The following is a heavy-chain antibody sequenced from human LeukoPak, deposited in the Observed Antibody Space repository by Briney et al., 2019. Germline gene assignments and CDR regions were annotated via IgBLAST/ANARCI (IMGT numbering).Heavy chain of an antibody. CDR3: AKDIAYDSSGEFDY. Sequence: PGGSLRLSCAASGFTFDDYAMHWVRHAPGKGLEWVSLISWDGGSTYYADSVKGRFTISRDNSKNSLYLQMNSLRAEDTALYYCAKDIAYDSSGEFDYWGQGTLVTVSS. CDR2: ISWDGGST. CDR1: GFTFDDYA. J-gene: IGHJ4*02. V-gene: IGHV3-43D*04. D-gene: IGHD3-22*01.